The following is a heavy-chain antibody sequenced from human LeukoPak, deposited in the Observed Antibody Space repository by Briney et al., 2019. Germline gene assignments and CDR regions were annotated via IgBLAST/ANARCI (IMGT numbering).Heavy chain of an antibody. Sequence: SVKVSCKASGGTFSSYAISWVRQAPGQGLEWMGGIIPIFGTANYAQKFQGRVTITADESTSTAYMELSSLRSEDTAVYYCARGPNVVVTAIPIDYWGQGILVTVSS. CDR3: ARGPNVVVTAIPIDY. CDR1: GGTFSSYA. V-gene: IGHV1-69*13. CDR2: IIPIFGTA. J-gene: IGHJ4*02. D-gene: IGHD2-21*02.